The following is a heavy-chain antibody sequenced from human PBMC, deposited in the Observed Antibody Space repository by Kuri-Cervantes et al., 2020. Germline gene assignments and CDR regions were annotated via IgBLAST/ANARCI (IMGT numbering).Heavy chain of an antibody. CDR1: GFTFSSYA. J-gene: IGHJ3*02. CDR3: AARIVVAAAFDI. D-gene: IGHD1-14*01. CDR2: IYPGDSDT. V-gene: IGHV5-51*01. Sequence: GESLKISCAASGFTFSSYAMSWVRQAPGKGLEWMGIIYPGDSDTRYSPSFQGQVTISADKSISTAYLQWSSLKASDTAMYYCAARIVVAAAFDIWGQGTMVTVSS.